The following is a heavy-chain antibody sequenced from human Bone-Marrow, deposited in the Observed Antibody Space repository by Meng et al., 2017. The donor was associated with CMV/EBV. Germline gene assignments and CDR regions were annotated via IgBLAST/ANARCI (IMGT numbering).Heavy chain of an antibody. J-gene: IGHJ4*02. D-gene: IGHD4/OR15-4a*01. V-gene: IGHV3-30-3*01. CDR3: ARGLTFDY. CDR2: ISYDGSNK. CDR1: GFTFSSYA. Sequence: GESLKISCAASGFTFSSYAMHWVRQAPGKGLEWVAVISYDGSNKYYADSVKGRFTISRDNTNNSLYLQMNSLRAEDWTVYYCARGLTFDYWGQGTLVTVSS.